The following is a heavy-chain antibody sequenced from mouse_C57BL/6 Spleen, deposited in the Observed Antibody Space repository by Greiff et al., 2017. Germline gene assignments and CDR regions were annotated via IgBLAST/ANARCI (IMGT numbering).Heavy chain of an antibody. J-gene: IGHJ3*01. CDR1: GFTFSDYG. Sequence: EVNVVESGGGLVKPGGSLKLSCAASGFTFSDYGMHWVRQAPEKGLEWVAYISSGSSTIYYADTVKGRFTISRDNAKNTLFLQMTSLRSEDTAMYYCARPLYYGSSYNWFAYWGQGTLVTVSA. V-gene: IGHV5-17*01. CDR2: ISSGSSTI. D-gene: IGHD1-1*01. CDR3: ARPLYYGSSYNWFAY.